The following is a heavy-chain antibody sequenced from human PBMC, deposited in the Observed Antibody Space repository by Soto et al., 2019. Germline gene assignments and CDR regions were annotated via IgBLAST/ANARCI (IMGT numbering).Heavy chain of an antibody. CDR2: INPNSGGT. J-gene: IGHJ6*02. Sequence: QVQLVQSGAEVKKPGASVKVSCKASGYTFTGYYMHWVRQAPGQGLEWMGWINPNSGGTNYAQKFQGWDTMTRDTSISTAYMELSRLRSDDTAVYYCARDYLPPDCSSTSCSPLQYGMDVWGQGTTVTVSS. CDR1: GYTFTGYY. CDR3: ARDYLPPDCSSTSCSPLQYGMDV. V-gene: IGHV1-2*04. D-gene: IGHD2-2*01.